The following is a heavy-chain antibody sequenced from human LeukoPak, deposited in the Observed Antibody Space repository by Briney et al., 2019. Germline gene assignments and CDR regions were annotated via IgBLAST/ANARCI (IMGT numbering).Heavy chain of an antibody. V-gene: IGHV4-39*07. J-gene: IGHJ4*02. CDR3: ARDPSLGSFDY. CDR1: GGSISSSSYY. D-gene: IGHD5/OR15-5a*01. CDR2: IYYSGST. Sequence: SETLSLTCTVSGGSISSSSYYWGWIRQPPGKGLEWIGSIYYSGSTYYNPSLKSRVTISVDTSKNQFSLKLSSVTAADTAVYYCARDPSLGSFDYWGQGTLVTVSS.